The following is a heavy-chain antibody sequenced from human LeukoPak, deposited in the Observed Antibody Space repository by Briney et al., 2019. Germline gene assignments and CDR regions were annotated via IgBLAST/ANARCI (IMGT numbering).Heavy chain of an antibody. CDR1: GGTSSSYA. CDR3: ASCSYSGSYSYAFDI. V-gene: IGHV1-69*05. D-gene: IGHD1-26*01. J-gene: IGHJ3*02. CDR2: IIPIFGTA. Sequence: SVKVSSKASGGTSSSYAISWVRQAPGQGREWMGGIIPIFGTANYAQKFQGRVTTTTDESTSTAYMELSSVRSEDTAVYYCASCSYSGSYSYAFDIWGQGTMVTVSS.